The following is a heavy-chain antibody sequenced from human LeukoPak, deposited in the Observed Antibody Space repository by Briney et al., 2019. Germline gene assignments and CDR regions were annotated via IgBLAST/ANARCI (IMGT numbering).Heavy chain of an antibody. D-gene: IGHD3-3*01. CDR3: ARTPSHPPYYDFWSGYPREYYFDY. CDR1: GYTFTGYY. CDR2: INPNSGGT. Sequence: ASVKVSCKASGYTFTGYYMHWVRQAPGQGLEWMGWINPNSGGTNYAQKFQGRVTMTRDTSISTAYMELSRLRSDDTAVYYCARTPSHPPYYDFWSGYPREYYFDYWGQGTLVTVSS. V-gene: IGHV1-2*02. J-gene: IGHJ4*02.